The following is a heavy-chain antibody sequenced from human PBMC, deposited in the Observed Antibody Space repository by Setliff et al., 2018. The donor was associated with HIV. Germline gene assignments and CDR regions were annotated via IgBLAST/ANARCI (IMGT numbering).Heavy chain of an antibody. CDR3: ARALPRAFDI. Sequence: PSETLSLTCTVSGGSITNHYWSWIRQPAGRGLEWIGRIYGSGITSYNPSLQRPVTMSVDTSKNQFSLRLSSVTAADTAVYYCARALPRAFDIWGQGTMVTVSS. J-gene: IGHJ3*02. CDR1: GGSITNHY. V-gene: IGHV4-4*07. CDR2: IYGSGIT.